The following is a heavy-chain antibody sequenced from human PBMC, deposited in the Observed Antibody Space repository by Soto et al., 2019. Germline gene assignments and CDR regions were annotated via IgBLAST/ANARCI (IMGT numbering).Heavy chain of an antibody. CDR3: ARDGGYGAGSYFDY. CDR1: GYMFRSYG. V-gene: IGHV1-18*01. J-gene: IGHJ4*02. Sequence: QVQLVQCGAEVKRPGASVKVSCKASGYMFRSYGISWVRQAPGQGLEWMGWISAFNGNTNYPQNLQGRVTMTTDTSTSTAYMELRTLRSDDSAMYYCARDGGYGAGSYFDYWGQGTLVTVSS. D-gene: IGHD3-10*01. CDR2: ISAFNGNT.